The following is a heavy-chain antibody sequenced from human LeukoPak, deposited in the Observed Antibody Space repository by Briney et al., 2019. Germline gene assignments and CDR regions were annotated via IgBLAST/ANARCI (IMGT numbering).Heavy chain of an antibody. CDR3: ARDGNAL. CDR2: INHSGST. CDR1: GGSISSSSYY. J-gene: IGHJ4*02. D-gene: IGHD1-1*01. V-gene: IGHV4-39*07. Sequence: SETLSPTCTVSGGSISSSSYYWGWIRQPPGKGLEWIGEINHSGSTNYNPSLKSRVTISIDTSKNQFSLKLRSVTAADTAVYYCARDGNALWGQGTLVTVSS.